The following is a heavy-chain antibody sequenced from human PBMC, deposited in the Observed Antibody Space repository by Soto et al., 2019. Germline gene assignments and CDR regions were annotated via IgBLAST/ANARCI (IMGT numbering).Heavy chain of an antibody. D-gene: IGHD4-17*01. CDR2: INRDGGST. CDR3: ARAPGYYGDFFDF. CDR1: GFTFSNDW. J-gene: IGHJ4*02. Sequence: GGSLRLPCAAAGFTFSNDWMHWVSQAPGKGLEWVSGINRDGGSTGYADSVKGRFTISRDNAKNSLYLQMNSLRAEDTAFYYCARAPGYYGDFFDFWGQGTLVTVSS. V-gene: IGHV3-20*04.